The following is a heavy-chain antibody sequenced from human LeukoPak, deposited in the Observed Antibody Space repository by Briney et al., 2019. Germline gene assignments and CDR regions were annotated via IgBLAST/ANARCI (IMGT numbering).Heavy chain of an antibody. Sequence: SETLSLTCTVSGDSISSYYWSWIRQPPGKGLEWIGNMYYSGSTNYNPSLKSRVTISVDTSKNQFSLKLSSVTAADTAVYYCARESYYGSGSEGYFVYWGQGTLVTVSS. J-gene: IGHJ4*02. CDR3: ARESYYGSGSEGYFVY. CDR1: GDSISSYY. CDR2: MYYSGST. D-gene: IGHD3-10*01. V-gene: IGHV4-59*01.